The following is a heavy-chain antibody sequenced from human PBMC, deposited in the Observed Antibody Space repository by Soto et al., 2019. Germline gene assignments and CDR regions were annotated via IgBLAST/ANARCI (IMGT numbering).Heavy chain of an antibody. CDR2: IYYSGST. J-gene: IGHJ4*02. V-gene: IGHV4-59*01. Sequence: LSDTSSVGDGYSIGYYGSRILQPPGKGLEWIGYIYYSGSTNYNPSLKSRVTISVDTSKNQFSLKLSSVTAADTAVYYCARVTFGGVIVDYWGQGTLVTVSS. CDR1: DGYSIGYY. CDR3: ARVTFGGVIVDY. D-gene: IGHD3-16*02.